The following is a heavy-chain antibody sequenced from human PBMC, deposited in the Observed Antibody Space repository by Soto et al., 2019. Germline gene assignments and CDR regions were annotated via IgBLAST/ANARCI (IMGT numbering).Heavy chain of an antibody. Sequence: PETLSLTFTASGGSVSSGSYHWSCIRHPPGTGLEWIGYIYDSGSSNYNPSLKSRVTISVDMSKNQFSLKLSSVTAAETALYYCARVRGVDSFDLWGQGTMVTVSS. CDR2: IYDSGSS. CDR1: GGSVSSGSYH. J-gene: IGHJ3*01. V-gene: IGHV4-61*01. CDR3: ARVRGVDSFDL. D-gene: IGHD3-9*01.